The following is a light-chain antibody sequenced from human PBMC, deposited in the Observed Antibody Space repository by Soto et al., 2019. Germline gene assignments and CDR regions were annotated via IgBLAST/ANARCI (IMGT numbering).Light chain of an antibody. CDR1: QDINKN. V-gene: IGKV1-33*01. J-gene: IGKJ5*01. CDR3: QQYESLPLT. Sequence: IPMTQSPSTLSASVGDRVTITWRASQDINKNLIWYQQKPGKAPKLLIYDASDLETGVPSRFSGSGSGTGFTFTISSLQPEDFATYYCQQYESLPLTFGQGTRLEIK. CDR2: DAS.